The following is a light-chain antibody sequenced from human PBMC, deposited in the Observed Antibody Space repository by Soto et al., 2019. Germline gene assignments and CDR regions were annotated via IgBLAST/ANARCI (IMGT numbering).Light chain of an antibody. CDR1: SSDVGGYNY. CDR2: KVS. Sequence: QSVLTQPASVSGSPGQSITISCTGTSSDVGGYNYVSWYQQYPGRVPKLLIYKVSDRPSGISNRFSGSKSGNTASLTISGLQAEDEADYFCSSKTSSSSPFVFGTGTKVTVL. J-gene: IGLJ1*01. CDR3: SSKTSSSSPFV. V-gene: IGLV2-14*01.